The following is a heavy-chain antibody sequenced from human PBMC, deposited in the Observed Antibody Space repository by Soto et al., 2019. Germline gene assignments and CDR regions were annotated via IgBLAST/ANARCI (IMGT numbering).Heavy chain of an antibody. D-gene: IGHD2-15*01. J-gene: IGHJ6*02. Sequence: SETLSLTCAVYGGSFSGYYWSWIRQPPGKGLEWIGDINYSGSTNYNPSLKSRVTISVDTSKNQFSLKLSSVTAADTAVYYCARGKCYGSSCYFLNYYDGMDVWGQGTMVTVSS. CDR1: GGSFSGYY. CDR3: ARGKCYGSSCYFLNYYDGMDV. CDR2: INYSGST. V-gene: IGHV4-34*01.